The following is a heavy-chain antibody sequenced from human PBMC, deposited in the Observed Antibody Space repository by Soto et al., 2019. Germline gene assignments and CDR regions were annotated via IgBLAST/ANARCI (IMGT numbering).Heavy chain of an antibody. J-gene: IGHJ4*02. CDR3: ARQTGYCSGGSCQYYFDY. CDR1: GYSFTSYW. CDR2: IDPSDSYT. V-gene: IGHV5-10-1*01. D-gene: IGHD2-15*01. Sequence: PGESLKISCNGSGYSFTSYWISWVRQMPGKGLEWMGRIDPSDSYTNYSPSFQGHVTISADKSISTAYLQWSSLKASDTAMYYCARQTGYCSGGSCQYYFDYWGQGTMVTVSS.